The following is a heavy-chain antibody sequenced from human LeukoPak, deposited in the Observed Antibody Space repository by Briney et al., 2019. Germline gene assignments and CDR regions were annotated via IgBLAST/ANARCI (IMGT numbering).Heavy chain of an antibody. V-gene: IGHV3-23*01. D-gene: IGHD2-15*01. CDR1: GFTFSSYA. Sequence: PGGSLRLSCAASGFTFSSYAMSWVRRAPGKGLEWVSDISGSGGSTYYADSVKGRFTISRDNSKNTLYLQMNSMRAEDTAVYYCAKALLGYCSGGSCSVFDYWGQGPLVTVSS. J-gene: IGHJ4*02. CDR2: ISGSGGST. CDR3: AKALLGYCSGGSCSVFDY.